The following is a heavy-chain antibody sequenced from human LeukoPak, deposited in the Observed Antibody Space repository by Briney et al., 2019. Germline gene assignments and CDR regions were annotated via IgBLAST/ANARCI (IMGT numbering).Heavy chain of an antibody. D-gene: IGHD3-22*01. J-gene: IGHJ4*02. V-gene: IGHV1-2*02. CDR1: GYTFTGYY. CDR2: INPNSGGS. CDR3: ARGSTMIVVADY. Sequence: ASVKVSCKASGYTFTGYYFHWVRQAPGQGLEWMGWINPNSGGSNYAQKFRGRVTMTRDTSISTAYMELSSLRSEDTAVYYCARGSTMIVVADYWGQGTLVTVSS.